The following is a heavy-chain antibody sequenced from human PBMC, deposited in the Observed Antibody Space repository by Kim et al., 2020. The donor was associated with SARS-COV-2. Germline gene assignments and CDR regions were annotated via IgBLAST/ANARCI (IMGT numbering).Heavy chain of an antibody. J-gene: IGHJ4*02. CDR2: RGSTI. D-gene: IGHD3-10*01. CDR3: ASLLMGY. V-gene: IGHV3-48*03. Sequence: RGSTIYSADSVKGRFTISRDNAKNSLYLQMNSLRAEDTAVYYCASLLMGYWGQGTLVTVSS.